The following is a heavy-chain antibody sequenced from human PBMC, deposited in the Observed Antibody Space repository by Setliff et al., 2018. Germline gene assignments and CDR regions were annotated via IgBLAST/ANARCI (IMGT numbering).Heavy chain of an antibody. V-gene: IGHV3-48*03. CDR1: GFIFSSYE. D-gene: IGHD6-19*01. Sequence: GESLKISCAVSGFIFSSYEMNWFRQAPGKGLEWVSSITTSGSATYYAESVRGRFTISRDNAKNSLYLQMNSLRAEDTAVYYCEGRAVADRGFDIWGQGTTVTVSS. CDR2: ITTSGSAT. J-gene: IGHJ3*02. CDR3: EGRAVADRGFDI.